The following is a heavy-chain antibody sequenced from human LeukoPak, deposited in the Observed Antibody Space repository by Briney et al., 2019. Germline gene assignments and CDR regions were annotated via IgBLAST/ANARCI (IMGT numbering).Heavy chain of an antibody. D-gene: IGHD6-19*01. V-gene: IGHV3-30-3*01. CDR3: ATKAVADFDY. CDR1: GFTFSSYA. CDR2: ISYDGSNK. Sequence: GGSLRLSCAASGFTFSSYATHWVRQAPGKGLEWVAVISYDGSNKYYADSVKGRFTISRDNSKNTLYLQMNSLRAEDTAVYYCATKAVADFDYWGQGTLVTVSS. J-gene: IGHJ4*02.